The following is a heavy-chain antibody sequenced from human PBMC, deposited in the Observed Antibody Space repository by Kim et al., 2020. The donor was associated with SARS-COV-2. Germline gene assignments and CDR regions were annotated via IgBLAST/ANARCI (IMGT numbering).Heavy chain of an antibody. V-gene: IGHV3-9*01. CDR1: GFTFDDYS. CDR2: ISWNSGSI. J-gene: IGHJ4*02. CDR3: AKGGWVYYYDSSGDYYFDY. D-gene: IGHD3-22*01. Sequence: GGSLRLSCAASGFTFDDYSMHWVRQAPGKGLEWVSGISWNSGSIGYADSVKGRFTISRDNAKNSLYLQMNSLRAEDTALYYCAKGGWVYYYDSSGDYYFDYWGQGALVTVSS.